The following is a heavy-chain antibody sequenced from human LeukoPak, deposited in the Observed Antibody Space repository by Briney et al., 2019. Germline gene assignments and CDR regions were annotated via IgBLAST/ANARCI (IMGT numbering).Heavy chain of an antibody. CDR1: GASIGSYY. J-gene: IGHJ4*02. CDR2: IYTSGST. CDR3: ASLGDYYDSSGYYGGDY. D-gene: IGHD3-22*01. V-gene: IGHV4-4*07. Sequence: SETLSLTCSVSGASIGSYYWSWIRQPAGKGLEWIGRIYTSGSTNYNPSLKSRVTISVDTSKNQFSLKLSSVTAADTAVYYCASLGDYYDSSGYYGGDYWGQGTLVTVSS.